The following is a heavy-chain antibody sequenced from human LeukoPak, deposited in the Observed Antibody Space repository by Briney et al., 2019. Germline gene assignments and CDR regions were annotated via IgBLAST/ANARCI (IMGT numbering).Heavy chain of an antibody. J-gene: IGHJ4*02. CDR2: ICTGGST. D-gene: IGHD3-22*01. CDR3: ARIYYDSSGYYPHFDY. CDR1: GGSISSYY. V-gene: IGHV4-4*07. Sequence: SEALSLTCTVSGGSISSYYWSWIRQPAGKGLEWIGRICTGGSTNYNPSLRSRVTMSVDTSKNQFSLKLSSVTAADTAVYYCARIYYDSSGYYPHFDYWGQGTLVTVSS.